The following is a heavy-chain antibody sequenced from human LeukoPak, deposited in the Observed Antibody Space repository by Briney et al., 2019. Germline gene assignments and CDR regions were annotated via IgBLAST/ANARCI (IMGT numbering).Heavy chain of an antibody. CDR2: IYYSGST. CDR3: ASFLIRGVIAVDY. J-gene: IGHJ4*02. V-gene: IGHV4-30-4*08. Sequence: SQTLSLTCTVSGGSISSGDYYWSWIRQPPGKGLEWIGYIYYSGSTYYNPSLKSRVTISVDTSKNQSSLKLSSVTAADTAVYYCASFLIRGVIAVDYWGQGTLVTVSS. CDR1: GGSISSGDYY. D-gene: IGHD3-10*01.